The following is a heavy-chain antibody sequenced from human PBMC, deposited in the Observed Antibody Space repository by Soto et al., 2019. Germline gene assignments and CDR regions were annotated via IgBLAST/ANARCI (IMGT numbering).Heavy chain of an antibody. J-gene: IGHJ4*02. CDR1: GFTFSSYA. V-gene: IGHV3-64*01. CDR3: ARTSGYAFDY. D-gene: IGHD5-12*01. Sequence: EVQLVESGGGLVQPGGSLRLSCAASGFTFSSYAMHWVRQAPGKGLEYVSVINSNGGSTYYANSVKGRFTISRDNSKNTLYLQMGSLRAEDMAVYYYARTSGYAFDYWGQGTLVTVSS. CDR2: INSNGGST.